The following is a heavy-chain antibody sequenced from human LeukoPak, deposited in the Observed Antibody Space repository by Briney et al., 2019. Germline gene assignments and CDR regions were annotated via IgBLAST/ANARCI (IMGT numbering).Heavy chain of an antibody. CDR3: IVFGDLNH. V-gene: IGHV3-53*01. CDR1: GLTGSHNY. CDR2: IHTSGDT. J-gene: IGHJ5*02. D-gene: IGHD4-17*01. Sequence: GGSLRLSCAASGLTGSHNYVSWVRQAPGKGLEWVSAIHTSGDTCYADSVKGRFTISRDTSKNTLYLQINSLRVEDTAVYYCIVFGDLNHWGQGTLVTVSS.